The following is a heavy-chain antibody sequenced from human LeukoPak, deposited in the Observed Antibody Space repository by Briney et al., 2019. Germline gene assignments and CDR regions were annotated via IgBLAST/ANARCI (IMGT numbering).Heavy chain of an antibody. CDR1: GYTFTNYG. J-gene: IGHJ6*03. CDR3: ARAKGYCSGGSCYSHYYYYYMDV. CDR2: INTYNNNT. D-gene: IGHD2-15*01. V-gene: IGHV1-18*01. Sequence: ASVKVSCKTSGYTFTNYGIIWVRQAPGQGLEWMGWINTYNNNTNYAQQFLGRLTMTTDTSTSTAYLELRSLRSDDTAVYYCARAKGYCSGGSCYSHYYYYYMDVWGKGTTVTVSS.